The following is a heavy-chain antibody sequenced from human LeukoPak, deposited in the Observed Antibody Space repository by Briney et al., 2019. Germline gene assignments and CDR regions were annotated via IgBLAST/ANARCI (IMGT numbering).Heavy chain of an antibody. D-gene: IGHD5-24*01. J-gene: IGHJ4*02. CDR3: VREGQLWSDLDS. CDR2: ISSDGSNT. Sequence: GGSLRLLCVGSGFTFSSYTMHWVRQAPGKGPQWVAVISSDGSNTFYADAVRGRFAISRDNSKSTVFLQTNSLRVEDTGVYFCVREGQLWSDLDSWGQGTLVTVSS. CDR1: GFTFSSYT. V-gene: IGHV3-30*17.